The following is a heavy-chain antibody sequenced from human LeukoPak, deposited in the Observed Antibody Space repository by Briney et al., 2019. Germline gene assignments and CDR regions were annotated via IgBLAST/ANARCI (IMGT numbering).Heavy chain of an antibody. CDR2: ISWNGAGT. D-gene: IGHD6-19*01. Sequence: GGSLRLSCAASGFTVSSNYMSWVRQVPGKGLEWVSGISWNGAGTDYADSVKGRFTISRDNAKNSLYLQMNSLRAEDTALYHCARDGSSGWYSDYWGQGTLVTVSS. CDR1: GFTVSSNY. V-gene: IGHV3-20*01. J-gene: IGHJ4*02. CDR3: ARDGSSGWYSDY.